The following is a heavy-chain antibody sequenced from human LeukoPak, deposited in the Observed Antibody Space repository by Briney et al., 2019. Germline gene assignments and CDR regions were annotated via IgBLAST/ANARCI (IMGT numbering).Heavy chain of an antibody. CDR1: GYTFTSYG. D-gene: IGHD2-21*02. CDR2: ISAYNGNT. J-gene: IGHJ4*02. CDR3: ARSILTYCGGDCYSFPDY. Sequence: ASVKVSCKASGYTFTSYGISWVRQAPGQGLEWMGWISAYNGNTNYAQKLQGRVTMTTDTSTSTAYMELRSLRSDDTAVYYCARSILTYCGGDCYSFPDYWGRGTLVTVSS. V-gene: IGHV1-18*01.